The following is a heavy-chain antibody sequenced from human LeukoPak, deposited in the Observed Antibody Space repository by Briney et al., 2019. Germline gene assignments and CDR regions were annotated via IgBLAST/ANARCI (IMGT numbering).Heavy chain of an antibody. J-gene: IGHJ4*02. CDR1: GFTFSSYA. CDR3: AKDSSLRLGELSFYDY. D-gene: IGHD3-16*02. V-gene: IGHV3-23*01. Sequence: GGSLRLSCAASGFTFSSYAMSRVRQAPGKGLEWVSPISGSGGSTYYADSVKGRFTISRDNSKNTLYLQMNSLRAEDTAVYYCAKDSSLRLGELSFYDYWGQGTLVTVSS. CDR2: ISGSGGST.